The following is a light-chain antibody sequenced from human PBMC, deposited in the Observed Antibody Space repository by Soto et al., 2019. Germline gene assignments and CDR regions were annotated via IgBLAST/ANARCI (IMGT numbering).Light chain of an antibody. CDR3: QTWGTGIVV. J-gene: IGLJ2*01. Sequence: QPVLTQSPSASASLGASVKLTCTLSSGHSSYAIAWHQQQPEKGPRYLMKLNSDGSHSKGDGIPDRFSGSSSGAERYLTISSLQADEAADYYCQTWGTGIVVFGGGTKLTVL. CDR1: SGHSSYA. CDR2: LNSDGSH. V-gene: IGLV4-69*01.